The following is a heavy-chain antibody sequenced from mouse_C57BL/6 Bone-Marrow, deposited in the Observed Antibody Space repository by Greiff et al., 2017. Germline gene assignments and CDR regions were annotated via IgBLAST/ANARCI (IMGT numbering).Heavy chain of an antibody. V-gene: IGHV1-55*01. J-gene: IGHJ1*03. Sequence: QVQLQQPGAELVKPGASVKMSCKASGYTFTSSWITWVKQRPGQGLEWIGDIYPGSGSTNYNEKFKSKATLTVYTSSSPAYMQLSSLTSEDSAVYYCASPPLLPHWYFDVWGTGTTVTVSS. D-gene: IGHD1-1*01. CDR3: ASPPLLPHWYFDV. CDR1: GYTFTSSW. CDR2: IYPGSGST.